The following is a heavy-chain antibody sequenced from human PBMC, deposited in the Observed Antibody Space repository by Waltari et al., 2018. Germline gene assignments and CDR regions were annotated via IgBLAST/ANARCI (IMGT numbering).Heavy chain of an antibody. Sequence: QVQLVQSGAEVKKPGASVKVSCKVSGSTLTELSMHLVRQAPGKGLEWMGGFDPEDGETIYAQKFQGRVTMTEDTSTDTAYMELSSLRSEDTAVYYCATTLITMVRGVIITLEDWGQGTLVTVSS. V-gene: IGHV1-24*01. CDR3: ATTLITMVRGVIITLED. CDR2: FDPEDGET. D-gene: IGHD3-10*01. CDR1: GSTLTELS. J-gene: IGHJ4*02.